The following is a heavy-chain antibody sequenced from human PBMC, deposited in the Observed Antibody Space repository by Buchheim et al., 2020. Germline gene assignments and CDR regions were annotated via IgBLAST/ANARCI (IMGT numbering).Heavy chain of an antibody. J-gene: IGHJ4*02. Sequence: QVQLVQSGAEVKTPGASVKVSCKASGYTVTSYDINWVRQATGRGLEWMGWMNPNSGNTGYAQKFQGRVTMTRDTSISTVYLELSRLRSEDMAVYYCAREVSMIRGRFNYWGQGTL. D-gene: IGHD3-10*01. CDR3: AREVSMIRGRFNY. CDR1: GYTVTSYD. CDR2: MNPNSGNT. V-gene: IGHV1-8*01.